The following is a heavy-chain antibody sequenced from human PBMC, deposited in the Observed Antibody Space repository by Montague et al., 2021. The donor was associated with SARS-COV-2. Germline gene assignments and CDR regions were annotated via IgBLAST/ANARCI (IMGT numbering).Heavy chain of an antibody. CDR2: IYWNGDK. Sequence: PALETPTQTLTLTCTFSGFSLRSDDEGVAWIRQSPGQALEWLAVIYWNGDKRYSPSLQRRLTITKDTSENQVVLTMTNMDPVDTATYYCAHRGMIRGLIFDYWGQGTLVTVSS. CDR1: GFSLRSDDEG. D-gene: IGHD3-10*01. J-gene: IGHJ4*02. CDR3: AHRGMIRGLIFDY. V-gene: IGHV2-5*01.